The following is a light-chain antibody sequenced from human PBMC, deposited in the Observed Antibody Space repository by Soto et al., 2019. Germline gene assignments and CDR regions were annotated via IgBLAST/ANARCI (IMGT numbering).Light chain of an antibody. CDR1: QSISVW. CDR3: QQHQSYST. J-gene: IGKJ1*01. V-gene: IGKV1-5*03. CDR2: RAS. Sequence: DIQMTQSPSTLSDYVRDRVTITCRASQSISVWLAWYQQEPGKAPKLLIYRASRLESGVPSRFSGSGSGTEFTLTISSLQPEEFATYYCQQHQSYSTFGQGTKLDIK.